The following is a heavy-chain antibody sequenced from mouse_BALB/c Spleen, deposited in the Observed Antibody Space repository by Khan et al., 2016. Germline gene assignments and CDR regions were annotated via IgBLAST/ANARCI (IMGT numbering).Heavy chain of an antibody. Sequence: EVQLQESGPGLAKVYQSLSLTCTVSGDSITSAYAWNWIRQFPGNRLEWRGYMSYSGSTSYNPYRKILISSTRDTSNNKVFLQFDAVTTEETGAHYWATRVVAPRFAYWVKGTLVTVSA. CDR3: ATRVVAPRFAY. V-gene: IGHV3-2*02. J-gene: IGHJ3*01. CDR2: MSYSGST. D-gene: IGHD1-1*01. CDR1: GDSITSAYA.